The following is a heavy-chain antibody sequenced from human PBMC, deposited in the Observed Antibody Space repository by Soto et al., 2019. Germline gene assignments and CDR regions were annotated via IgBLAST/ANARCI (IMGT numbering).Heavy chain of an antibody. Sequence: GGSLRLSCAASGFTFSSSAMSWVRRAPGEGLEWVSAITGGGGGTYYADSVKGRFTISRDNSKNTLYLQMNSLRDEDTAVYYCASTRDGYELTGGGFDYWGQGTLVTVSS. V-gene: IGHV3-23*01. J-gene: IGHJ4*02. CDR2: ITGGGGGT. D-gene: IGHD5-12*01. CDR3: ASTRDGYELTGGGFDY. CDR1: GFTFSSSA.